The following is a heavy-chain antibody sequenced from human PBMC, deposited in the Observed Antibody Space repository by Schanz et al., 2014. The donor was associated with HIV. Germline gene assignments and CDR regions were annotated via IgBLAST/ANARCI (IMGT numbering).Heavy chain of an antibody. CDR2: IIPLFGTS. J-gene: IGHJ4*02. CDR1: GGTFINYA. Sequence: QVQLVQSGAEVKMPGSSVKVSCKASGGTFINYAFSWVRQAPGQGLEWMGGIIPLFGTSNYAQKFQGRATITADESTSTAYMELSSLRSEDTAVYYCARDSPVAAGTLDYWGQGTLVTVSS. CDR3: ARDSPVAAGTLDY. D-gene: IGHD6-13*01. V-gene: IGHV1-69*01.